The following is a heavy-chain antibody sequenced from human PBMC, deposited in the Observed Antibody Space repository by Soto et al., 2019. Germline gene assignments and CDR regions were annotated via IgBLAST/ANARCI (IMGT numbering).Heavy chain of an antibody. V-gene: IGHV3-74*01. CDR2: INSDGSST. Sequence: PGGSLRLSCAASGFTFSSYWMHWVRQAPGKGLVWVSRINSDGSSTSYADSVKGRFTISRDNAKNTLYLQMNSLRAEDTAVYYCARGGYNWNRGAIDYWGQGTLVTVSS. D-gene: IGHD1-20*01. CDR3: ARGGYNWNRGAIDY. CDR1: GFTFSSYW. J-gene: IGHJ4*02.